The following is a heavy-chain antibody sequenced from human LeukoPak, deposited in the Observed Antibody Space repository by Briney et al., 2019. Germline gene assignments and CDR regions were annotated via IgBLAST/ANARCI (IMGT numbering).Heavy chain of an antibody. V-gene: IGHV1-46*01. CDR3: ARVGPGRWFGEFDIYYMDV. J-gene: IGHJ6*03. D-gene: IGHD3-10*01. CDR1: GYTFTSYY. CDR2: INPSGGST. Sequence: ASVKVSCKASGYTFTSYYMHWVRQAPGQGLEWMGIINPSGGSTSYAQKFQGRVTMTRDMSTSTVYMELSSLRSEDTAVYYCARVGPGRWFGEFDIYYMDVWGKGTTVTISS.